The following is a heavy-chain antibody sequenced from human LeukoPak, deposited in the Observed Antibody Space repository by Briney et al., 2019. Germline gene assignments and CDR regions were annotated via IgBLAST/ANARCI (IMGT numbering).Heavy chain of an antibody. CDR3: AREGSSGQDWYAFDI. CDR2: MYFNSGAT. Sequence: ASVKVSCKTSGFMFTGYYVQWVRQAPGQGPEWVGWMYFNSGATRFAPKFQGRVTMTRDTSISTAYMEFSSLRPDDTAMYYCAREGSSGQDWYAFDIWGQGTMLTVSS. J-gene: IGHJ3*02. D-gene: IGHD5-12*01. V-gene: IGHV1-2*02. CDR1: GFMFTGYY.